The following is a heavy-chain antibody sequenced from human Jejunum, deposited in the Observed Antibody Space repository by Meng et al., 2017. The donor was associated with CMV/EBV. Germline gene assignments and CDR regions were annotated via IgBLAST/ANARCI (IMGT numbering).Heavy chain of an antibody. CDR2: ISGHNGNT. D-gene: IGHD1-26*01. J-gene: IGHJ4*02. V-gene: IGHV1-18*01. CDR1: FISYG. CDR3: ARGLLRGTTTYYPREFDY. Sequence: FISYGVSWVRQAPGQGLEWMGLISGHNGNTNSAQKFRSRHTMNIDTSTRTAYMDLRSLRSDDTAVYYCARGLLRGTTTYYPREFDYWGQGTLVTVSS.